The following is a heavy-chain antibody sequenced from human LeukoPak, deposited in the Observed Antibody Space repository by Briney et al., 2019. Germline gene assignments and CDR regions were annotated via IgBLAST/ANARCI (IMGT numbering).Heavy chain of an antibody. D-gene: IGHD3-3*01. V-gene: IGHV3-23*01. Sequence: GGSLRLSCAASGFTFSSYAMSWVRQAPGKGLEWVSGIDNDGNTHYADSVRGRFTISRDISKNTVSLQLSSLRAEDTAVYYCAKDILLWSFDFWGQGVLVTVSS. J-gene: IGHJ4*02. CDR3: AKDILLWSFDF. CDR1: GFTFSSYA. CDR2: IDNDGNT.